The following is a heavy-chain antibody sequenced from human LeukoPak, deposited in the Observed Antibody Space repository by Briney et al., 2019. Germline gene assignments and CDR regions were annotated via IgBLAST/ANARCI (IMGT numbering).Heavy chain of an antibody. Sequence: GGSLRLSCAASGITFSSYWMSWVRQAPGKGLEWVANIKQDGSEKYYVDSVKGRFTISRDNAKNSLYLQMNSLRAEDTAVYYCAKHRFSHYFDYWGQGTLVTVSS. V-gene: IGHV3-7*03. J-gene: IGHJ4*02. CDR2: IKQDGSEK. CDR3: AKHRFSHYFDY. D-gene: IGHD1-14*01. CDR1: GITFSSYW.